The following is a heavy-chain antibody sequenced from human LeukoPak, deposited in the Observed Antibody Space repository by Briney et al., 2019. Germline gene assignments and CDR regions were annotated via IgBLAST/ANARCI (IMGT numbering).Heavy chain of an antibody. Sequence: SQTLSLTCTVSGDSISSGGYYWSWIRQHPGKGLEWIGYIYYSGSAFYNPSLKSRVTISVDTSKNQFSLRLSSVTAAETAVYYCAREPRGGGYSLDYWGQGTLVTVSS. D-gene: IGHD5-12*01. J-gene: IGHJ4*02. CDR3: AREPRGGGYSLDY. CDR1: GDSISSGGYY. CDR2: IYYSGSA. V-gene: IGHV4-31*03.